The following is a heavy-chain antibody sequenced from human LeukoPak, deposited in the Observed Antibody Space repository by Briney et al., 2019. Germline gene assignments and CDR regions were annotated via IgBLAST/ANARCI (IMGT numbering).Heavy chain of an antibody. V-gene: IGHV3-23*01. CDR2: ISGSGSST. J-gene: IGHJ4*02. Sequence: GGSLRLSCAASGFTFSSYAMSWVRQAPGEGLQWVYDISGSGSSTYYADSVRGRFTISRDNSKNTLYLQMNSLRAEDTAVYYCTRAEYDYVWGNYLSDDYWGQGTLVTVSS. CDR1: GFTFSSYA. CDR3: TRAEYDYVWGNYLSDDY. D-gene: IGHD3-16*01.